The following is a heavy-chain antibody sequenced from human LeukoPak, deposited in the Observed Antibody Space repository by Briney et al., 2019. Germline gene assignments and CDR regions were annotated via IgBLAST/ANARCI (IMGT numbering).Heavy chain of an antibody. CDR1: GGSISSYY. Sequence: SETLSLTCTVSGGSISSYYLYWIRQPPGKGLEWIGSINYSGSTNYNPSLKSRVTISIDTSKNQFSLKLSSVTAADTAVYYCARSYSSTWTLNYWGQGTLVTVSS. J-gene: IGHJ4*02. D-gene: IGHD6-13*01. CDR2: INYSGST. V-gene: IGHV4-59*01. CDR3: ARSYSSTWTLNY.